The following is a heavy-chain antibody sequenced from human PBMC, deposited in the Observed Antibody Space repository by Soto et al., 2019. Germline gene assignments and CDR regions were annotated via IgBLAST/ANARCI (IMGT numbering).Heavy chain of an antibody. CDR3: VKDLNFDFYTGYSYYAMEI. J-gene: IGHJ6*02. V-gene: IGHV3-23*01. Sequence: EEQLLESGGDLVQPGGSLKLSCAASGFTFSSYAMNWVRQAPGKGLEWVSSINGNGRKTSYAYSVRGRITISRDNSKKTLFLHGNSLRAADTAVYYCVKDLNFDFYTGYSYYAMEIWGQGTTVTVS. CDR1: GFTFSSYA. CDR2: INGNGRKT. D-gene: IGHD3-9*01.